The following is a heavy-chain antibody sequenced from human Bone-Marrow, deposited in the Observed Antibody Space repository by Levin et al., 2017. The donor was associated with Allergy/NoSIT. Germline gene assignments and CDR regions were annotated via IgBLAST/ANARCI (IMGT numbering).Heavy chain of an antibody. Sequence: TGGSLRLSCTVSGGSISSYYWNWIRQPPGKGLEWIGYIYYSGSTNYNPSLESRVTISVDTSKNQFSLSLSSVTAADTAVYYCARRYGQGSIDYWGQGTLVTVSS. V-gene: IGHV4-59*08. J-gene: IGHJ4*02. CDR2: IYYSGST. D-gene: IGHD6-13*01. CDR3: ARRYGQGSIDY. CDR1: GGSISSYY.